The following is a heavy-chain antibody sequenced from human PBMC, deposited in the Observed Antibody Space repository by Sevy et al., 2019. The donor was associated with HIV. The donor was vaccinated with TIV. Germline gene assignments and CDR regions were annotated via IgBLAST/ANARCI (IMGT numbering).Heavy chain of an antibody. D-gene: IGHD3-16*01. Sequence: GGSLRLSCAASGFTFSSYAMHWVRQAPGKGLEGVAVLSYDGNNKYADSVKGRFTISRDNSKNTLYLQMNSLRAADTAVYYCARDGSSGGLFLKDYYYFGMDVWGQGTTVTVSS. CDR2: LSYDGNNK. CDR3: ARDGSSGGLFLKDYYYFGMDV. V-gene: IGHV3-30*03. CDR1: GFTFSSYA. J-gene: IGHJ6*02.